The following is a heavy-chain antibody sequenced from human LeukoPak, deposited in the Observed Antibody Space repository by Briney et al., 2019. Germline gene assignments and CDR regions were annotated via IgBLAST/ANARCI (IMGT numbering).Heavy chain of an antibody. D-gene: IGHD6-19*01. CDR1: GYTFSNYA. V-gene: IGHV1-2*02. Sequence: GASVKVSCKASGYTFSNYAINWVRQAPGQGLEWMGWINPNSGGTNYAQKFQGRVTMTRDTSISTAYMELSSLTSDDTAVYYCARDSSGWYRWFDLWGQGTLVTVSS. CDR2: INPNSGGT. CDR3: ARDSSGWYRWFDL. J-gene: IGHJ5*02.